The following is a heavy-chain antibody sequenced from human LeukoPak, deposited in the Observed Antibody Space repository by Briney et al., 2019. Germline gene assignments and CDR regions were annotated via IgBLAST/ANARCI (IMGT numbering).Heavy chain of an antibody. CDR2: ISSSSSTI. V-gene: IGHV3-48*01. J-gene: IGHJ6*03. Sequence: GGSLRLSCAASGFTFSSYEMNWVRQAPGKGLEWVSYISSSSSTIYYADSVKGRLTISRDNAKNSLYLQMNSLRAEDTAVYYCARALGYCSGGSCYHAYYMDVWGKGTTVTVSS. CDR3: ARALGYCSGGSCYHAYYMDV. CDR1: GFTFSSYE. D-gene: IGHD2-15*01.